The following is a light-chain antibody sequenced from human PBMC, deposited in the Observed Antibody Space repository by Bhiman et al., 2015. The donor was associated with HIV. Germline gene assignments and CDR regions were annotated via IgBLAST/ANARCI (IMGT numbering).Light chain of an antibody. Sequence: QSALTQPASVSGSPGQSITISCTGTSSNIGAPHDVHWYQQFPGRPPKLLIFLNYNRPSGVPDRFSGSKSGTSASLTITGLQAEDEADYFCQSYDSGLSALVFGGGTKVTVL. CDR2: LNY. V-gene: IGLV1-40*01. CDR1: SSNIGAPHD. J-gene: IGLJ1*01. CDR3: QSYDSGLSALV.